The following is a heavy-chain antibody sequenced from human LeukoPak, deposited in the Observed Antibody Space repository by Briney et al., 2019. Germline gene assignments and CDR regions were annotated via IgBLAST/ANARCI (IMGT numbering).Heavy chain of an antibody. D-gene: IGHD3-3*01. J-gene: IGHJ4*02. CDR2: IYYSGST. Sequence: SETLSLTCTVSGGSISSGDYYWSWIRQPPGKGLEWIGYIYYSGSTYYNPSLKSRVTISVDTSKNQFSVKLSSVTAADTAVYYCARSSPEEWLLYEEDYWGQGTLVTVSS. V-gene: IGHV4-30-4*08. CDR1: GGSISSGDYY. CDR3: ARSSPEEWLLYEEDY.